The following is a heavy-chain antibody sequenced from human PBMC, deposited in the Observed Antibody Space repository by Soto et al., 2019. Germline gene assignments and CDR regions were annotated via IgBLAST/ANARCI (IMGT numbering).Heavy chain of an antibody. D-gene: IGHD2-2*01. CDR3: ARRYCSSTSCYWSWFDP. J-gene: IGHJ5*02. V-gene: IGHV4-59*01. CDR1: GGSISSYY. Sequence: QVQLQESGPGLVKPSETLSLTCTVSGGSISSYYWSWIRQPPGKGLEWIGYIYYSGSTNYNPSLKSRVPISVDTSKNQFSLKLSSVTAADTAVYYCARRYCSSTSCYWSWFDPWGQGTLVTVSS. CDR2: IYYSGST.